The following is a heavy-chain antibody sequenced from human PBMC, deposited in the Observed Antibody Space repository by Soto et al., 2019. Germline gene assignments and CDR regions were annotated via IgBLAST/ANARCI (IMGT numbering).Heavy chain of an antibody. Sequence: GGSLRLSCAASGFTFSSYAMSWVRQAPGKGLEWVSAISGSGGSTYYADSVKGRFTISRDNSKNTLYLQMNSLRAEDTAVYYCAKVITIFGVVTKYYGMDVWGQGTTVTVSS. CDR2: ISGSGGST. J-gene: IGHJ6*02. D-gene: IGHD3-3*01. CDR1: GFTFSSYA. CDR3: AKVITIFGVVTKYYGMDV. V-gene: IGHV3-23*01.